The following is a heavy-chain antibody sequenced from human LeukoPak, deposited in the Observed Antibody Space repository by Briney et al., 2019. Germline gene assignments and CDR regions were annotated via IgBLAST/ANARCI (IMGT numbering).Heavy chain of an antibody. CDR1: GFNFRSYS. J-gene: IGHJ5*02. V-gene: IGHV3-21*06. Sequence: GGSLRLSCAASGFNFRSYSMNWVRQAPGKGPEWVAHINSADNVEYYTDSARGRFTMSRDNAKDLLYLQMNSLRDEDTAVYYCARDTVNGPFVISLDLWGQGVLVTVSS. D-gene: IGHD2-8*01. CDR2: INSADNVE. CDR3: ARDTVNGPFVISLDL.